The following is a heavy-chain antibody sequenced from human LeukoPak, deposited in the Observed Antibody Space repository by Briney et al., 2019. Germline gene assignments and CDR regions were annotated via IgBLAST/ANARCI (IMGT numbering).Heavy chain of an antibody. J-gene: IGHJ4*02. D-gene: IGHD5-24*01. Sequence: GRSLRLSCAASGFTFSSYGMYWVRQAPGKGLEWVAGRSNDGTTTYSAESVKGRFTITIDNSKNTLYLQMNSLRAEDTAVYYCANGRRGGTATIAEFDYWGQGTLVTVSS. CDR2: RSNDGTTT. CDR1: GFTFSSYG. V-gene: IGHV3-30*18. CDR3: ANGRRGGTATIAEFDY.